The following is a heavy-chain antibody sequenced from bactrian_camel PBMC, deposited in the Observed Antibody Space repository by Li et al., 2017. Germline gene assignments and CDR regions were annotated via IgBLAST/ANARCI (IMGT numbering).Heavy chain of an antibody. CDR2: IYTSGGST. J-gene: IGHJ4*01. D-gene: IGHD2*01. Sequence: HVQLVESGGDSVQAGASLRLSCAVSGHTTSSLCVGWVRQTPGKEREVIASIYTSGGSTWYLGSVQGRFTISQNDAKNTVYLQMNTLKPEDTGMYYCAAESGSWSCLIHPTTTDFSDWGQGTQVTVS. V-gene: IGHV3-3*01. CDR3: AAESGSWSCLIHPTTTDFSD. CDR1: GHTTSSLC.